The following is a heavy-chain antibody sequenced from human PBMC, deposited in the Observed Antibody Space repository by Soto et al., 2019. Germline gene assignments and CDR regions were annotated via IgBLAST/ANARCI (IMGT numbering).Heavy chain of an antibody. D-gene: IGHD3-10*01. J-gene: IGHJ4*02. CDR1: GFTVSNNY. CDR2: IYSGGYT. Sequence: EVQLVESGGGLIQPGGSLRLSCAVSGFTVSNNYMSWVRQAPGKGLEGVSVIYSGGYTAYGDSVKGRFTISRDNSKNTLYPQIKTRRPADTGVFTCAPRPGGGGYWGQGTLVTVSS. V-gene: IGHV3-53*01. CDR3: APRPGGGGY.